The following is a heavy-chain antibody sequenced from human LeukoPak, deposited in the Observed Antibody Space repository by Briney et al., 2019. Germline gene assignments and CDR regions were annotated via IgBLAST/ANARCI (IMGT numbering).Heavy chain of an antibody. J-gene: IGHJ4*02. Sequence: SETLSLTCTVSGGSMSYYYWTWIRQPAGKGLEWIGRIYTSGSTNYNPSLKSRVTMSVDTSKNQFSLKLSSVTAADTAVYYCARDPYDSTPGYWGQGTLVTVSS. CDR2: IYTSGST. D-gene: IGHD3-22*01. CDR3: ARDPYDSTPGY. V-gene: IGHV4-4*07. CDR1: GGSMSYYY.